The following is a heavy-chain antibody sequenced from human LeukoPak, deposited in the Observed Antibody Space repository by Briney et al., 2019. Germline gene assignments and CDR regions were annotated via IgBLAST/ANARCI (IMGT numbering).Heavy chain of an antibody. D-gene: IGHD4-11*01. Sequence: GGSLRLSCAASGFTFSSYGMHWVRQAPGKGLEWVAFIRYDGSNKYYADSVKGRFTISRDNAKNTLYLQMNSLRAEDTAVYYCVRSAFLTTEFYFDYWGQGTLVTVSS. J-gene: IGHJ4*02. CDR1: GFTFSSYG. V-gene: IGHV3-30*02. CDR3: VRSAFLTTEFYFDY. CDR2: IRYDGSNK.